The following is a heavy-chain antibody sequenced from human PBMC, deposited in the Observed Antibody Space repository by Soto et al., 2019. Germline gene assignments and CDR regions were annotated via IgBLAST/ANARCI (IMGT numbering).Heavy chain of an antibody. CDR3: ATDDLSSGHAGTFHL. V-gene: IGHV3-30-3*01. CDR2: IRGDGTAT. D-gene: IGHD6-19*01. J-gene: IGHJ1*01. Sequence: QVQLVESGGGVVQRGESLRLSCAASGFTFNNYPMHWVRQAPGKGLEWVAGIRGDGTATHFPDSVKGRVTSSRDHPKNTLFLQMDSLMVDDTAIYYCATDDLSSGHAGTFHLWGQGTLVTVSS. CDR1: GFTFNNYP.